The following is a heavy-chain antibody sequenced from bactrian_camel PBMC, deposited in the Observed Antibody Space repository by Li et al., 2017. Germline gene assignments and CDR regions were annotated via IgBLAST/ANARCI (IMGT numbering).Heavy chain of an antibody. CDR1: GYTYNNYSSNL. J-gene: IGHJ4*01. Sequence: QLVESGGGSVQAGGSLTLSCTVSGYTYNNYSSNLLAWFRQTPGKEREGVAGLYIGGGYIAAGTTYYADSAKGRFTVSQDNAKNTVFLVMDSLRPEDTAVYYCALKRFAGTWNNSRLYNIWGDIGAGDPGHRL. D-gene: IGHD6*01. V-gene: IGHV3S25*01. CDR2: LYIGGGYIAAGTT.